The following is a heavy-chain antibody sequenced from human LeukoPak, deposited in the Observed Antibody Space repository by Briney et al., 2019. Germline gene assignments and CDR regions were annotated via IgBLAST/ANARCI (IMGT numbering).Heavy chain of an antibody. J-gene: IGHJ6*02. CDR1: GFTFSDFG. V-gene: IGHV3-30*18. CDR2: ISQDESNK. Sequence: GGSLRLSCAASGFTFSDFGMHWVRQAPGKGLEWVAVISQDESNKYYADSVKGRFTISRDNSKNTLYLQMNSLRVEDTAVYYCAKSEGSIGSLYGMDVWGQGTTVTVSS. CDR3: AKSEGSIGSLYGMDV. D-gene: IGHD2-15*01.